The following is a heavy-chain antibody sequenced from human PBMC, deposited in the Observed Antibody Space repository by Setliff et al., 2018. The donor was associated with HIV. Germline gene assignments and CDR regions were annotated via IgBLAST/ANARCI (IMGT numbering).Heavy chain of an antibody. CDR1: GFTFSTYW. D-gene: IGHD3-22*01. CDR3: ARDLSGYSDF. V-gene: IGHV3-7*01. CDR2: IKQDGSEK. Sequence: GGSLRLSCAASGFTFSTYWMTWVRQAPGKGLEWVANIKQDGSEKYYADSVKGRFTISRDNARNTLYLHMSSLRVEDTAVYYCARDLSGYSDFWGQGTLVTVSS. J-gene: IGHJ4*02.